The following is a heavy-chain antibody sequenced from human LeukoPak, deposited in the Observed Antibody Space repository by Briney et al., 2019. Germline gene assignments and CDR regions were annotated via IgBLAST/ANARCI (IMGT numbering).Heavy chain of an antibody. CDR1: GFTFSDYY. D-gene: IGHD3-10*01. CDR3: ARDQLVRGPSLGQFDY. V-gene: IGHV3-7*03. J-gene: IGHJ4*02. Sequence: GGSLRLSCAASGFTFSDYYMSWVRQAPGEGLEWVANIKEDESEKDYVDSVKGRFTISRDHAKNSLYLQMNSLRAEDTAVYYCARDQLVRGPSLGQFDYWGQGTLVTVSS. CDR2: IKEDESEK.